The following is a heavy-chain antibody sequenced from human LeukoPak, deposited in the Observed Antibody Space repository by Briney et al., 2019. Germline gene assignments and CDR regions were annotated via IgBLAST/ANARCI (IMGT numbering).Heavy chain of an antibody. CDR1: GFTVTNNY. D-gene: IGHD3-10*01. CDR3: AREGYAAGTRYGMDV. V-gene: IGHV3-66*01. CDR2: IYAGGST. Sequence: GGSLRLSCAASGFTVTNNYMSWVRQAPGKGLEWVSVIYAGGSTSYADSVKGRFTISRDSSNDTLYLQMNSLRAEDTAVYYCAREGYAAGTRYGMDVWGQGTTVTVSS. J-gene: IGHJ6*02.